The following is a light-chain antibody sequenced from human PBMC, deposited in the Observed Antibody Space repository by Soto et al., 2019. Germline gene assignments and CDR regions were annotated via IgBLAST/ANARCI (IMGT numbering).Light chain of an antibody. V-gene: IGKV3-20*01. CDR1: QSVSGSY. J-gene: IGKJ4*01. CDR3: QQYGSSPST. CDR2: GAS. Sequence: EIVLTQSPGTLSLSPGERATLSCRASQSVSGSYLAWYQQKPGQAPRLLIYGASSRATGIPDRFSGSGSGTDFTLTISRLDPEDFAVYYCQQYGSSPSTFGGGTKVDIK.